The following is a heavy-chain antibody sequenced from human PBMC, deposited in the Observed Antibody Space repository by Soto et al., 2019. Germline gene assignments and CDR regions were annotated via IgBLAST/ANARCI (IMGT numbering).Heavy chain of an antibody. V-gene: IGHV1-69*06. J-gene: IGHJ4*02. CDR2: IIPIFGTA. D-gene: IGHD3-3*01. CDR3: ARGHLITIFGVVITSAGLDY. Sequence: ASVKVSCKASGGTFSSYAISWVRQAPGQGLEWMGGIIPIFGTANYAQKFQGRVTITADKSTSTAYMELSSLRSEDTAVYYCARGHLITIFGVVITSAGLDYWGQGTLVTVSS. CDR1: GGTFSSYA.